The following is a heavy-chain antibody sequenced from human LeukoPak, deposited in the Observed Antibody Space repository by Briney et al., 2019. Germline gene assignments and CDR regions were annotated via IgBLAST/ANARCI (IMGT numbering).Heavy chain of an antibody. Sequence: ASVKVSCKASGYTFTGYYMHWVRQATGQGLEWMGWMNPNSGNTGYAQKFQGRVTMTTDISTSTAYMELRSLRSDDTAEYYCARDGHRRYYRGDYWGQGTLVTVSS. J-gene: IGHJ4*02. CDR1: GYTFTGYY. D-gene: IGHD3-16*01. V-gene: IGHV1-8*02. CDR2: MNPNSGNT. CDR3: ARDGHRRYYRGDY.